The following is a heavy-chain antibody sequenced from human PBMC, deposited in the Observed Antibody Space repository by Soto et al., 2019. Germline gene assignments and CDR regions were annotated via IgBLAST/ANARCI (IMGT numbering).Heavy chain of an antibody. J-gene: IGHJ6*03. Sequence: ASVKVSCKASGYTFTSYDINWVRQATGQGLEWMGWMNPNSGNTGYAQKLQGRVTMTRNTSISTAYMELSSLRSEDTAMYYCARTRGYDYYYYYMDVWGKGTTVTVSS. CDR1: GYTFTSYD. D-gene: IGHD5-18*01. CDR2: MNPNSGNT. V-gene: IGHV1-8*01. CDR3: ARTRGYDYYYYYMDV.